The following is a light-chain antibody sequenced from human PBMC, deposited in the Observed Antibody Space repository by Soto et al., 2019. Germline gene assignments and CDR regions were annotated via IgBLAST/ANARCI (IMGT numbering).Light chain of an antibody. CDR2: DAS. V-gene: IGKV1-5*01. CDR1: QGISTW. J-gene: IGKJ3*01. Sequence: DIQMTQSPSTLSASVGDRVTITCRASQGISTWLAWYQQRPGEAPKVLSYDASSLESGVPSRFSGSGSETEFTLTISSLQPDDFATYYCQHYNSYPFTFGPGTKVDIK. CDR3: QHYNSYPFT.